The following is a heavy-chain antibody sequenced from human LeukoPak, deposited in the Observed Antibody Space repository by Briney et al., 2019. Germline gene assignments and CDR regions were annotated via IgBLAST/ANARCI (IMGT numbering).Heavy chain of an antibody. CDR2: INSDGSIT. CDR1: GFTFTTYW. J-gene: IGHJ4*02. CDR3: ARDGDISGSYLGY. Sequence: GGSLRLSCAASGFTFTTYWMHWVRQAPGKGLVWVSHINSDGSITSYADSVKGRFTISRDNAKNTLYLQMNSLRAEDTAVYYCARDGDISGSYLGYWGQGTLVTVSS. D-gene: IGHD1-26*01. V-gene: IGHV3-74*01.